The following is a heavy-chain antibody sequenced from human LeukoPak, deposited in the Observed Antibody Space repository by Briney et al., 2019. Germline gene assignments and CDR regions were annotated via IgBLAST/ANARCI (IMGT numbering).Heavy chain of an antibody. J-gene: IGHJ4*02. Sequence: PGGSLRLSCVVSGFTFSSYDMSWVRQVPGKGLEWVSGLNRNGDITGYADFVQGRFTISRDNAKNSSYLQMNSLRVEDTALYYCARKGLGGELGGFDSWGQGTLVTVSS. CDR3: ARKGLGGELGGFDS. CDR1: GFTFSSYD. CDR2: LNRNGDIT. D-gene: IGHD1-26*01. V-gene: IGHV3-20*04.